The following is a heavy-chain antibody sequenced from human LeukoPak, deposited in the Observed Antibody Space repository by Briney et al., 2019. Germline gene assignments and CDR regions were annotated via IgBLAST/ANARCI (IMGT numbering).Heavy chain of an antibody. Sequence: SETLSLTCAVYGGSFSGYYWSWIRQPPGKGLEWIGEINHSGSTNYNPSLKSRVTISVDTSKNQFSLKLSSVTAADTAVYYCARVWQGYCSSTSCYTGIFRESNWFDPWGQGTLVTVSS. J-gene: IGHJ5*02. V-gene: IGHV4-34*01. CDR1: GGSFSGYY. D-gene: IGHD2-2*02. CDR3: ARVWQGYCSSTSCYTGIFRESNWFDP. CDR2: INHSGST.